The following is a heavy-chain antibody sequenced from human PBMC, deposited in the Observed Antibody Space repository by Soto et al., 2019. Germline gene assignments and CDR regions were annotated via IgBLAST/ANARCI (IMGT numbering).Heavy chain of an antibody. CDR1: GGSFITYC. CDR2: INYSGST. V-gene: IGHV4-34*01. Sequence: SETLSLTCAVYGGSFITYCWSCIRHPPGKGLEWIGEINYSGSTNYNPSLKSRVTISLDTSKNQFSLNLRSVTAADTAVYYCARGRPRNKSWFDPWGQGTQVTVSS. J-gene: IGHJ5*02. CDR3: ARGRPRNKSWFDP.